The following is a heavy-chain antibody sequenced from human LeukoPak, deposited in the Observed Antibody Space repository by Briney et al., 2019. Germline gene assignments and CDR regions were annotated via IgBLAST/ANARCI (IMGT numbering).Heavy chain of an antibody. D-gene: IGHD3-10*01. CDR3: ARGGLLWFGTSSGYFDY. J-gene: IGHJ4*02. CDR1: GASINTYF. Sequence: PSETLSLTCTVSGASINTYFWTWIRQSADKGLEWIGHMTTSGSPNYNPSLKSRLTMSVDKSKNQLSLNLRSVTAADTAVYYCARGGLLWFGTSSGYFDYWGQGTLVTVSS. CDR2: MTTSGSP. V-gene: IGHV4-4*07.